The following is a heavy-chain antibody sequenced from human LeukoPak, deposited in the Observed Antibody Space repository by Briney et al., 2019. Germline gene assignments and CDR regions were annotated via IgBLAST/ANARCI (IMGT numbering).Heavy chain of an antibody. J-gene: IGHJ6*04. CDR3: ARGPGYYYGMDV. CDR1: GGFFSGYY. Sequence: PSETLPLTCAVYGGFFSGYYWSWIRQPPAKGLDLIGEINHSGSTNYNPSLKSRVTISVDTSKNQFSLELSSVTAADTAVYYCARGPGYYYGMDVWGKGTTVTVSS. V-gene: IGHV4-34*01. CDR2: INHSGST.